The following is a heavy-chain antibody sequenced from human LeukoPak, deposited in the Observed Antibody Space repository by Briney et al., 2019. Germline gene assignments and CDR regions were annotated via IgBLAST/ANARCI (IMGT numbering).Heavy chain of an antibody. Sequence: SETLSLTCTVSGGSISSYYWNWIRQPAGKGLEWIGRIYTSGSTNYNPSLKSRVTMSIDTSKTQFSLKLMSVTAADTAVYYCARGANYYGSTNWFDPWGQGTRITVSS. CDR3: ARGANYYGSTNWFDP. D-gene: IGHD3-10*01. CDR2: IYTSGST. J-gene: IGHJ5*02. CDR1: GGSISSYY. V-gene: IGHV4-4*07.